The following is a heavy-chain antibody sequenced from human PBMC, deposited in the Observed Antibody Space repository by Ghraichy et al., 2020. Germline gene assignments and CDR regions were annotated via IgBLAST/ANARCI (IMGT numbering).Heavy chain of an antibody. V-gene: IGHV4-31*01. CDR3: ARLDAGPGRLDFDH. J-gene: IGHJ4*02. CDR2: IYYSGST. Sequence: SQTLSLTCTVSGGSISSDGYYWSWIRQHPGKGLEWIGNIYYSGSTNYNPSLKSVVTISVDTSKNQFSLKLRSVTAADTAVYYCARLDAGPGRLDFDHWGQGALVTVSS. CDR1: GGSISSDGYY. D-gene: IGHD3-10*01.